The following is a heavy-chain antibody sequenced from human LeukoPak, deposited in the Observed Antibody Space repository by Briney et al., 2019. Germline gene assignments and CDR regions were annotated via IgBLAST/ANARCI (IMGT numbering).Heavy chain of an antibody. CDR3: ARRGGIDLEYFDY. V-gene: IGHV3-33*01. J-gene: IGHJ4*02. CDR2: IWYDGSNK. D-gene: IGHD3-3*01. CDR1: GFTFSSFY. Sequence: PGRSLRLSCAASGFTFSSFYMHWVRQAPGKGLEWVAVIWYDGSNKYYADSVKGRFTISRDNSKNTLYLQMNSLRADDTAVYYCARRGGIDLEYFDYWGQGTLVTVSS.